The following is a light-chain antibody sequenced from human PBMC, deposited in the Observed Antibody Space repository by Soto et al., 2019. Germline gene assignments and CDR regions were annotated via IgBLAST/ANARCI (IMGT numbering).Light chain of an antibody. J-gene: IGKJ5*01. CDR3: QQLSDYPIT. V-gene: IGKV1-9*01. Sequence: DIQLTQSPAFLSLSAGDRATISCRASQSIGSCLALYQQRPGKAPKLLIYAAATMEAGVPSRFSGRGAGTEFTPTISSLQPADFGTYYCQQLSDYPITFGQGTRVEIK. CDR1: QSIGSC. CDR2: AAA.